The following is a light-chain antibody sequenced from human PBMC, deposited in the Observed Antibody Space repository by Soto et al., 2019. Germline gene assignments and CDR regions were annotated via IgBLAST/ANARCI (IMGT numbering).Light chain of an antibody. CDR1: SSNIGGNS. Sequence: QSAMTQPPSVSAAPGQKVTISCSGSSSNIGGNSVSWYQQLPGTAPKLLIYDDDKRPSGIPDRFSGSKSGTSATLGITGFRTGDEADYYCGSWDSSLSAYVFGTGTKLTV. CDR2: DDD. V-gene: IGLV1-51*01. CDR3: GSWDSSLSAYV. J-gene: IGLJ1*01.